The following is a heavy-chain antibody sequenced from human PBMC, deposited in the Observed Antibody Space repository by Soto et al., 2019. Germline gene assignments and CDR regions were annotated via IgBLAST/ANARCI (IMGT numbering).Heavy chain of an antibody. CDR2: ISGSGGST. CDR3: AKRGSDDFVYYFDY. V-gene: IGHV3-23*01. D-gene: IGHD6-19*01. J-gene: IGHJ4*02. CDR1: GFTFSSYA. Sequence: PGGSLRLSCAASGFTFSSYAMSWVRQAPGKGLEWVSAISGSGGSTYYADSVKGRFIISRDNSKNTLYLQMNSLRAEDTAVYYCAKRGSDDFVYYFDYWGQGTLVTVSS.